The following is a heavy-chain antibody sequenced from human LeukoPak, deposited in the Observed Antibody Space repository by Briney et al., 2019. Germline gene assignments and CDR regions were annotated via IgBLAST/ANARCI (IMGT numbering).Heavy chain of an antibody. CDR1: GFTFSSYA. V-gene: IGHV3-23*01. J-gene: IGHJ3*02. CDR2: ISGSGGST. Sequence: GSLRLSCAASGFTFSSYAMSWVRQAPGKGLQWVSGISGSGGSTYYADSVKGRFTISRDNSKNTLYVQMNSLRAEDTAVYYCAKPKDGYNGAFDIWGQGTMVTVSS. D-gene: IGHD5-24*01. CDR3: AKPKDGYNGAFDI.